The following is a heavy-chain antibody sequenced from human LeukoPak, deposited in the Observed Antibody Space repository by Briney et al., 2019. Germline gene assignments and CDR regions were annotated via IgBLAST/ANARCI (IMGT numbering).Heavy chain of an antibody. V-gene: IGHV1-18*01. J-gene: IGHJ6*02. D-gene: IGHD1-26*01. Sequence: ASVKVSCKASGYYLTSLAINWVRQAPGQGLEWMGWISAYDGGLKYAQDFQGRVTMTTDSSTRTAYMELTRLTSDDTAVYYCARDPLTSIWSPYYFTLDVWGQGTTVRVSS. CDR1: GYYLTSLA. CDR3: ARDPLTSIWSPYYFTLDV. CDR2: ISAYDGGL.